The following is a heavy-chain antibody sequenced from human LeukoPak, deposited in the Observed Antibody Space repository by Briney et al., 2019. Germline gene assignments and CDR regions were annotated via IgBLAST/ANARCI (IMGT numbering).Heavy chain of an antibody. J-gene: IGHJ4*02. CDR3: ARDGGGVIDLFFDY. CDR1: GGSISSGSYY. V-gene: IGHV4-61*02. Sequence: PSETLSLTCTVSGGSISSGSYYWSWIRQPAGKGLEWIGRIYTSGSTNYNPSLKSRVTISVDTSKNQFSLKLSSVTAADTAVYYCARDGGGVIDLFFDYWGQGTLVTVSS. CDR2: IYTSGST. D-gene: IGHD3-16*01.